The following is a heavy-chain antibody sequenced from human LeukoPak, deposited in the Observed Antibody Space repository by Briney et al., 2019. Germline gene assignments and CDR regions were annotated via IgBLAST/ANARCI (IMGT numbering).Heavy chain of an antibody. CDR2: ISAYNGNT. J-gene: IGHJ4*02. V-gene: IGHV1-18*01. D-gene: IGHD6-13*01. CDR3: ARDSYSSSWLTDY. Sequence: ASVKVSCKTSGYNFIDYGISWVRQAPGQGLEWMGWISAYNGNTNYAQKLQGRVTMTTDTSTSTAYMELRSLRSDDTAVYYCARDSYSSSWLTDYWGQGTLVTVSS. CDR1: GYNFIDYG.